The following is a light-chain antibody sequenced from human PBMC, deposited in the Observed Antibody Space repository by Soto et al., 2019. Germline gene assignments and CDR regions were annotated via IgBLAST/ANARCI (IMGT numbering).Light chain of an antibody. Sequence: QSVLTQPPSASGTPGQRVTISCSGRSANIGSNAVNWDQQLPGTAPKLLIYSNNQRPSGVPDRFSGSKSGTSASLAISGLQSEDEADYYCAAWDDSLKGVLFGGGTKLIVL. CDR1: SANIGSNA. J-gene: IGLJ2*01. CDR3: AAWDDSLKGVL. CDR2: SNN. V-gene: IGLV1-44*01.